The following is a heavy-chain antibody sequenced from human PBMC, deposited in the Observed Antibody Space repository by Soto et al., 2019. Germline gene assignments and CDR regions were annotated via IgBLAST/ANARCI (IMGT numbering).Heavy chain of an antibody. CDR2: IIPIFGTA. J-gene: IGHJ5*02. V-gene: IGHV1-69*13. CDR3: ARSVTTMRSGPYNWFDP. D-gene: IGHD4-4*01. CDR1: GGAVSSYA. Sequence: SVKVSCKSSGGAVSSYAISWVRQAPGQGLEWMGGIIPIFGTANYAQKFQGRVTITADESTSTAYMELSSLRSEDTAVHYCARSVTTMRSGPYNWFDPWGQGTLVTVSS.